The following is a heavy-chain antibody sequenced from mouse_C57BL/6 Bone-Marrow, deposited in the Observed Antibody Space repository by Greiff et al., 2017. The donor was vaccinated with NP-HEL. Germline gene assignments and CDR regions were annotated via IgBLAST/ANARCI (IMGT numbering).Heavy chain of an antibody. Sequence: EVHLVESGGGLVKPGGSLKLSCAASGFTFSSYAMSWVRQTPEKRLEWVATISDGGSYTYYPDNVKGRFTISRDNAKNNLYLQMSHLKSEDTAMYYCARRGSAWFAYWGQGTLVTVSA. J-gene: IGHJ3*01. V-gene: IGHV5-4*01. CDR3: ARRGSAWFAY. CDR1: GFTFSSYA. CDR2: ISDGGSYT.